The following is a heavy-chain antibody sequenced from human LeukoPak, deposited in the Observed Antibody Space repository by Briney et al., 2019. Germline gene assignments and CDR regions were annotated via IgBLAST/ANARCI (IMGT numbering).Heavy chain of an antibody. J-gene: IGHJ4*02. CDR2: ISSSSSYI. Sequence: GGSLRLSCAASGFTFSSSYINWVRQAPGKGLEWVSSISSSSSYIHYADSVKGRFTISRDNAKNSLYLQMNTLRPEDTAVYYCARERQNKDFWSGGDYWGQGALVTVSS. CDR3: ARERQNKDFWSGGDY. CDR1: GFTFSSSY. D-gene: IGHD3-3*01. V-gene: IGHV3-21*01.